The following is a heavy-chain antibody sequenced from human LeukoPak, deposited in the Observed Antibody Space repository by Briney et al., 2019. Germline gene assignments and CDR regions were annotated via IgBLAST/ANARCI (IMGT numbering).Heavy chain of an antibody. J-gene: IGHJ4*02. CDR3: TKGGQIRTPFGGVGLIDY. Sequence: GGSLRLSCAASGFTFSSYGMHWVRQAPGKGLVWVAVISYDGYNKYYADSVKGRFTISRDNSKNTLYLQMNSLRAEDTAVYYCTKGGQIRTPFGGVGLIDYWGQGTLVAVSS. CDR2: ISYDGYNK. D-gene: IGHD3-16*01. CDR1: GFTFSSYG. V-gene: IGHV3-30*18.